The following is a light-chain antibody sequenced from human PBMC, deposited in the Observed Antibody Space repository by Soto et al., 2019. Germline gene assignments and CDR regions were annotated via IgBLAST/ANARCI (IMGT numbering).Light chain of an antibody. V-gene: IGKV3-20*01. CDR1: QSIINNF. CDR2: GAS. J-gene: IGKJ1*01. CDR3: QQYVTSPWT. Sequence: EIVLTQSPGTLSLSPGERATLSCRASQSIINNFLAWYQQKPGQAPRLLIYGASNRATGIPDRFSGSGSGTDFTLTISRLGPEDFAVYYCQQYVTSPWTFGQGTKVEIE.